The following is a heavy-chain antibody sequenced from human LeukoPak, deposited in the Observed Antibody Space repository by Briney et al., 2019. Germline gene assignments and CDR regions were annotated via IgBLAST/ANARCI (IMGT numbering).Heavy chain of an antibody. CDR3: ARVVGGSTWLYYFDF. D-gene: IGHD6-13*01. J-gene: IGHJ4*02. Sequence: SETLSLTCAVYGGSFSGYYWSWIRQPPGKGLEWIGEINHSGSTNYNPSLKSRVTISVDTSKNQFSLRLSSVTAADTAVYYCARVVGGSTWLYYFDFWGQGALITVSS. CDR2: INHSGST. CDR1: GGSFSGYY. V-gene: IGHV4-34*01.